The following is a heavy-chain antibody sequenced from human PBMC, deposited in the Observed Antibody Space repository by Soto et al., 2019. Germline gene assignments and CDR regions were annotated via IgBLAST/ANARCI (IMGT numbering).Heavy chain of an antibody. J-gene: IGHJ4*02. CDR2: INPNGGT. V-gene: IGHV1-2*02. CDR1: GYTLTDNY. Sequence: QVQLVQSGAEVKRPGTSVKVSCKASGYTLTDNYMHWVREAPGQGLEWMGWINPNGGTTYAQKFQGRVTMTRDTSISTAYMELSRLRSDDTAVYYCARSLTTLTTLLDYWGQGTLVTVSS. D-gene: IGHD4-17*01. CDR3: ARSLTTLTTLLDY.